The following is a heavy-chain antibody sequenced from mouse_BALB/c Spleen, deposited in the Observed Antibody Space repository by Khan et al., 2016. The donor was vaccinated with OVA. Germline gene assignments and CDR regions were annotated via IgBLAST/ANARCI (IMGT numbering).Heavy chain of an antibody. V-gene: IGHV1-4*01. CDR3: SRLGPYHGNYRSWFAY. CDR2: INPTNIYT. J-gene: IGHJ3*01. D-gene: IGHD2-10*01. CDR1: GYTFTSYT. Sequence: QVQLKQSGAELARPGASVKMSCKASGYTFTSYTIHWVKQRPGQGLEWIGYINPTNIYTNYNPKLTDKATLTADKSSSTAYMLQSRLTSEDSAVDYCSRLGPYHGNYRSWFAYWGQGTLVTVSA.